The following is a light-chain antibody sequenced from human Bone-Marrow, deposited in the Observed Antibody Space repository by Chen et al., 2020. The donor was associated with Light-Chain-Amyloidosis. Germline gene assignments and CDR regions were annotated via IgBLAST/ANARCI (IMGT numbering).Light chain of an antibody. V-gene: IGKV1-9*01. Sequence: IHLTQSPSSLSASVGDRVTITCRASQDISSFLAWYQQKPGKAPKLLIYTASTLQTGVPSLFSGSGFGTDFALTISSLQPEDFATYYCQQLNNYPVTFGQGTRLEIK. CDR2: TAS. J-gene: IGKJ5*01. CDR1: QDISSF. CDR3: QQLNNYPVT.